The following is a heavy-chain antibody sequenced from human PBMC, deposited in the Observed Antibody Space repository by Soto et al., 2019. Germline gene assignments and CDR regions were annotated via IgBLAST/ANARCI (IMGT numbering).Heavy chain of an antibody. Sequence: SETLSLTCTVSGGSISSYYWSWIRQPPGKGLEWIGYIYYTESTNYNPSLKGRVTMSVDTSRDQVSLRLRSVTRADTAVYYCARDQYDFRSGSYYYAMEVWGQGTKVTVSS. CDR2: IYYTEST. J-gene: IGHJ6*02. D-gene: IGHD3-3*01. CDR1: GGSISSYY. V-gene: IGHV4-59*01. CDR3: ARDQYDFRSGSYYYAMEV.